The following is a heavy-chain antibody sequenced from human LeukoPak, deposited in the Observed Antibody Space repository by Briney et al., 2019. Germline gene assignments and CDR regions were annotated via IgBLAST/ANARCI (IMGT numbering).Heavy chain of an antibody. CDR1: GGSINGYY. V-gene: IGHV4-59*01. D-gene: IGHD3-9*01. J-gene: IGHJ4*02. CDR3: AGSYYDILTGYPIYFDY. Sequence: SETLSLTCAFSGGSINGYYWSWIRQPPGKGLEWIGYIYYSGSTIYNPSLRSRLTISLDTSKNQFSLNLNSVTAADTAVYYCAGSYYDILTGYPIYFDYWGQGTLVTVSS. CDR2: IYYSGST.